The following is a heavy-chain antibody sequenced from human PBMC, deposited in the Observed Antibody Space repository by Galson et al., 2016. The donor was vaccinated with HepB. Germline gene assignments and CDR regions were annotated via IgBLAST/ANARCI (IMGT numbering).Heavy chain of an antibody. J-gene: IGHJ4*02. V-gene: IGHV4-39*01. CDR1: GGSIITTTNY. D-gene: IGHD1-1*01. CDR2: IHYTGNT. Sequence: ETLSLTCTVSGGSIITTTNYWGWIRQPPGKGLEWIGTIHYTGNTYYNPSLKSRVTISVDTSKDQFSLKLSSVTAADKAVYYCARHWGGAQLPEPFQPFAFENWGQGTLVTVSS. CDR3: ARHWGGAQLPEPFQPFAFEN.